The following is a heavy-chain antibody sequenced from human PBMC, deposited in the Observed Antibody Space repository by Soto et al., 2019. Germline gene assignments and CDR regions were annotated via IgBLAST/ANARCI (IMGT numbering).Heavy chain of an antibody. J-gene: IGHJ4*02. CDR2: ISGSGGTA. V-gene: IGHV3-23*01. D-gene: IGHD1-1*01. CDR3: AKGRGQNWNLDY. CDR1: GFTFSSYA. Sequence: EVQLLESGGGSVQPGGSLRLSCAASGFTFSSYAMHWVRRPPGKGLEWVSSISGSGGTAYYADSVKGRFSISRDSLVNTPYLQMNSLRAEDTAVYYCAKGRGQNWNLDYWGQGTLVTGSP.